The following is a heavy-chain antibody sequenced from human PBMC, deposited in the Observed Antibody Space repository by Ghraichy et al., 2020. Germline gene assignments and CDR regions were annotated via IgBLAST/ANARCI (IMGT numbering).Heavy chain of an antibody. CDR2: INPNSGGT. D-gene: IGHD2-8*01. CDR3: ARVSHNCTNGVCSNNWFDP. Sequence: ASVKVSCKASGYTFTGYYMHWVRQAPGQGLEWMGWINPNSGGTNYAQKFQGRVTMTRDTSISTAYMELSRLRSDDTAVYYCARVSHNCTNGVCSNNWFDPWGQGTLVTVSS. J-gene: IGHJ5*02. V-gene: IGHV1-2*02. CDR1: GYTFTGYY.